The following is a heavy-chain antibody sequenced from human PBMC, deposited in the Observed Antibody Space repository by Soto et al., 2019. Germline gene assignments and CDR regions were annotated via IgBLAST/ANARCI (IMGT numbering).Heavy chain of an antibody. CDR3: ARDAFSYSRGILGYYYYYMDV. D-gene: IGHD3-16*01. Sequence: GGSLRLSCAAPGFTFSSYSMNWVRQAPGKGLEWVSYISSSSSTIYYADSVKGRFTISRDNAKNSLYLQMNSLRAEDTAVYYCARDAFSYSRGILGYYYYYMDVWGKGTTVTVSS. V-gene: IGHV3-48*01. CDR1: GFTFSSYS. J-gene: IGHJ6*03. CDR2: ISSSSSTI.